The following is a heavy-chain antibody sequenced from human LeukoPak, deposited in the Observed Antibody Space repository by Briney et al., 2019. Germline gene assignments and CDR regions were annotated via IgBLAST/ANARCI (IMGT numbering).Heavy chain of an antibody. CDR3: AREGNWNDQDY. J-gene: IGHJ4*02. CDR2: ISSSGSTI. Sequence: GGSLRLSCAASGFIFSIFDMNWVRQAPGKGLEWVSYISSSGSTIYYVDSVKGRFTISRDNAKNSLYLQMNSLRAEDTAVYYCAREGNWNDQDYWGQGTLVTVSS. CDR1: GFIFSIFD. D-gene: IGHD1-20*01. V-gene: IGHV3-48*03.